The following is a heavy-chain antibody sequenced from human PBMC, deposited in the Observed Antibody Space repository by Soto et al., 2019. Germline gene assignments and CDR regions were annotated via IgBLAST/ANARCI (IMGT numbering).Heavy chain of an antibody. CDR2: ISTDGTEK. D-gene: IGHD3-16*01. V-gene: IGHV3-30*14. J-gene: IGHJ3*02. CDR3: VKDGGTLPNMVNYPFDI. Sequence: VQLVESGGGVTQHGESLRLSCVASGFTISSYVIHWVRQAPGKGLERVALISTDGTEKHYPGSVRGRFTISRDNSKNTLYLQMNSLRTEDTAVYYCVKDGGTLPNMVNYPFDIWGQGTKVTVSS. CDR1: GFTISSYV.